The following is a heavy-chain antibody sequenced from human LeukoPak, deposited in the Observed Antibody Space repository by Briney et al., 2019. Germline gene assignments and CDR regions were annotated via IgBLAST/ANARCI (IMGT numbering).Heavy chain of an antibody. CDR3: ARDRFTRADY. CDR1: GGSIGSPIYY. J-gene: IGHJ4*02. CDR2: FYYGGTT. V-gene: IGHV4-39*07. D-gene: IGHD3-10*01. Sequence: SETLSLTCTVSGGSIGSPIYYWGWIRQPPGKGLEWIGNFYYGGTTYYNPSLKSRVTISVDASKNQFSLRLNSVTAADTAVYFCARDRFTRADYWGQGILVSVSS.